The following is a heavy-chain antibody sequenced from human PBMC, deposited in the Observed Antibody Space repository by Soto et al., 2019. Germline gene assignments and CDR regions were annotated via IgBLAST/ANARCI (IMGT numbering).Heavy chain of an antibody. D-gene: IGHD2-21*02. CDR2: ISPLKGRT. J-gene: IGHJ1*01. V-gene: IGHV1-18*03. CDR3: AMDEGDRPEYFKH. Sequence: QVQLVQSGPDLKRPGASMKVSCKASGYTFTSYGISWVRQAPGQGLEWMAWISPLKGRTQYSQKAQGRVTLSTDTTSNTAYIERTTMRFDDLTVYYCAMDEGDRPEYFKHWVHGTLVTLS. CDR1: GYTFTSYG.